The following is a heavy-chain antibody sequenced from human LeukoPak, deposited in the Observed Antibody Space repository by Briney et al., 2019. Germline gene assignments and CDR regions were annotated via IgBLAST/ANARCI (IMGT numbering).Heavy chain of an antibody. J-gene: IGHJ5*02. D-gene: IGHD2-15*01. CDR2: ISGSGGSI. CDR1: GFTFSSYA. Sequence: GGSLRLSCAASGFTFSSYAMSWVRQAPGKGLEWVSTISGSGGSIYYADSVKGRLTISRDNSKNTLYLQMNSLRVEDTAVYYCARAPGGSGGTNWFDPWGQGTLVTVSP. V-gene: IGHV3-23*01. CDR3: ARAPGGSGGTNWFDP.